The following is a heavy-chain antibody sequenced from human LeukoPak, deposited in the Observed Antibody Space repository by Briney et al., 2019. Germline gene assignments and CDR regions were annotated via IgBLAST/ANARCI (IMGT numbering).Heavy chain of an antibody. V-gene: IGHV4-59*01. D-gene: IGHD2-2*01. CDR1: GGSISSYY. CDR3: ARGYCSSTTCYEMDV. CDR2: IHYSGSA. J-gene: IGHJ6*04. Sequence: SETLSLTCTVSGGSISSYYWSWIRQPPGKGLEWIGHIHYSGSANYNPSLKSRVTISVDTSKKQFSLNLSSVTAADTAVYYCARGYCSSTTCYEMDVWGKGTTVTVSS.